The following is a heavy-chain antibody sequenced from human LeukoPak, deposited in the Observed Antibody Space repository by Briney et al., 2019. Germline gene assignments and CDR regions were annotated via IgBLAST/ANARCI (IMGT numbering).Heavy chain of an antibody. CDR3: ARYIAVAFDY. J-gene: IGHJ4*02. CDR2: IYYSGST. CDR1: GGSISSGDYY. D-gene: IGHD6-19*01. Sequence: SQTLSPTCTVSGGSISSGDYYWSWIRQPPGKGLEWIGYIYYSGSTNYNPSLKSRVTISVDTSKNQFSLKLSSVTAADTAVYYCARYIAVAFDYWGQGTLVTVSS. V-gene: IGHV4-61*08.